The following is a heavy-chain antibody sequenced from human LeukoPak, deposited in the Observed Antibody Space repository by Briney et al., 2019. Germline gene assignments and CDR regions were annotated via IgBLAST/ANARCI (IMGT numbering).Heavy chain of an antibody. Sequence: GGSLRLSCAASAITFSGYHMNWVRQAPGQGLEWISYIGSGFNIYYADSVKGRFTISRDNAKNSLYLQMNSLGAEDTAVYYCVRDRDWAFVYWGQGTLVTVSS. CDR1: AITFSGYH. J-gene: IGHJ4*02. V-gene: IGHV3-69-1*01. CDR3: VRDRDWAFVY. CDR2: IGSGFNI. D-gene: IGHD2-21*01.